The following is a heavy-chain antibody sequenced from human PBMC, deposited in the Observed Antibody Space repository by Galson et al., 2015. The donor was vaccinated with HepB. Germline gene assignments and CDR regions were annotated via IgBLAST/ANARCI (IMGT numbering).Heavy chain of an antibody. D-gene: IGHD4-17*01. Sequence: SLRLSCAASGFTFSSYGMHWVRQAPGKGLEWVAVISYDGSNKYYADSVKGRFTISRDKSKNTLYLQMNSLRAEDTAVYYCAKTEKRAIYGDHDYWGQGTPVTVS. CDR2: ISYDGSNK. CDR3: AKTEKRAIYGDHDY. V-gene: IGHV3-30*18. J-gene: IGHJ4*02. CDR1: GFTFSSYG.